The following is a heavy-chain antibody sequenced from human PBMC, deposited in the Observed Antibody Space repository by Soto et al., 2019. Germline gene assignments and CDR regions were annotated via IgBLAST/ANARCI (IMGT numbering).Heavy chain of an antibody. J-gene: IGHJ3*02. V-gene: IGHV3-9*01. CDR2: ISWNSGSI. CDR1: GFTFDYYA. Sequence: PGGSLRLSCAASGFTFDYYAMHWVRQAPGKCLEWVSGISWNSGSIGYADSVKGRFTISRDNAKNSLYLQMNSLRAEDTALYYCAKAMGAVVTPDAFDIWGQGTMVTVSS. D-gene: IGHD2-21*02. CDR3: AKAMGAVVTPDAFDI.